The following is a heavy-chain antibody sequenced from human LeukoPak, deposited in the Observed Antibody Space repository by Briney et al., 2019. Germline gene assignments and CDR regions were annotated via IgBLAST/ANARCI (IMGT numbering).Heavy chain of an antibody. D-gene: IGHD3-22*01. CDR3: VRGGPSTWF. CDR1: GFTFSSYT. V-gene: IGHV3-48*04. Sequence: GGSLRLSCAASGFTFSSYTMNWVRQPPGKGLEWVSNIGTSSTTIYYADSVKGRFTISRDDAKNMLFLQMNSLRGEDTAVYHCVRGGPSTWFWGQGTLVTVSS. J-gene: IGHJ4*02. CDR2: IGTSSTTI.